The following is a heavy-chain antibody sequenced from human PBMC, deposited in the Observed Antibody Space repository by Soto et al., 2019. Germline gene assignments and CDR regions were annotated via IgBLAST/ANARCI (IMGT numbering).Heavy chain of an antibody. J-gene: IGHJ3*02. Sequence: QAQLQESGPGLVKPSQTLSLTCTVSGXXXXXXXXXXXIXXXXXXXXXWIGYISYSGSTYYNPSLKSRLIISXXXXXXXXXLXXXXXXXXXXXVXYCATYWGAXXDAKGFHIWGQGTVVTVSS. CDR2: ISYSGST. CDR3: ATYWGAXXDAKGFHI. D-gene: IGHD7-27*01. V-gene: IGHV4-30-4*01. CDR1: GXXXXXXXX.